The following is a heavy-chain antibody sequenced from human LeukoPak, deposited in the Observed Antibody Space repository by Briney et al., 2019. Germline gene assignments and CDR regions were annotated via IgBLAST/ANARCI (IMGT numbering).Heavy chain of an antibody. CDR1: GGSISSGGYY. CDR2: IYYSGST. D-gene: IGHD3-10*01. J-gene: IGHJ4*02. CDR3: AREMVRGVIASGLDY. Sequence: PSQTLSLTCTVSGGSISSGGYYWSWIRQHPGKGLEWIGYIYYSGSTYYNPSLKSRVTISVDTSKNQFSLKLSSVTAADTAVYYCAREMVRGVIASGLDYWGQGTLVTVSS. V-gene: IGHV4-31*03.